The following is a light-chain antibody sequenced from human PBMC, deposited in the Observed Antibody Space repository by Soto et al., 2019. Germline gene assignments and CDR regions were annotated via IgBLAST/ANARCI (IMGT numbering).Light chain of an antibody. J-gene: IGLJ1*01. Sequence: QSALTQPASVSGSPGQSITIPCTGTSSDVGNYNLVTWYQQHPGKAPKLMIYEVSKRPSRVSNRFSGSKSGNTASLTISGLQAEDEADYYCCSYAGSSTCVFGTGTKVTVL. CDR3: CSYAGSSTCV. V-gene: IGLV2-23*02. CDR2: EVS. CDR1: SSDVGNYNL.